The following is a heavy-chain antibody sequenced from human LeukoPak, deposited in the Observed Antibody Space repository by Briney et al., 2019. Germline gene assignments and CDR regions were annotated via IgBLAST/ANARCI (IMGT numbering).Heavy chain of an antibody. CDR1: GFIFSDYY. V-gene: IGHV3-11*01. Sequence: PGGSLRLSCAASGFIFSDYYMSWIRQAPGKGLEWVSYISSSGSTIYYADSVKGRYTISRDNAKNSLYLQMNSLRAEDTAVYYCARGHYYDSSGYFDYWGQGTLVTVSS. J-gene: IGHJ4*02. CDR2: ISSSGSTI. CDR3: ARGHYYDSSGYFDY. D-gene: IGHD3-22*01.